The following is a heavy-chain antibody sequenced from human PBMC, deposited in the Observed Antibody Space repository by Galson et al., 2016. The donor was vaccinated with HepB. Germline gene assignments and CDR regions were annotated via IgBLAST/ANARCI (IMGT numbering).Heavy chain of an antibody. D-gene: IGHD6-19*01. Sequence: ETLSLTCTVSGASISGYYLSWIRRPPGKGLEWIGEICYSGRTNYNPSLKSRVTISVDTSKNQFSLKLTSVTAADTAVYYCARDDSGGWYGFHYGMDVWGQGTTVTVSS. CDR2: ICYSGRT. V-gene: IGHV4-59*01. CDR1: GASISGYY. CDR3: ARDDSGGWYGFHYGMDV. J-gene: IGHJ6*02.